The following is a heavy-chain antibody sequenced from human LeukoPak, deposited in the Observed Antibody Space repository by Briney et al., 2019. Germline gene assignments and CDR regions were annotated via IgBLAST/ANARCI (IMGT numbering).Heavy chain of an antibody. CDR1: GYTFTSYG. J-gene: IGHJ6*03. D-gene: IGHD5-12*01. CDR2: ISAYNGNT. V-gene: IGHV1-18*01. Sequence: ASVKVSCKASGYTFTSYGISWVRQAPGQGLEWMGWISAYNGNTNYAQKLQGRVTMTTDTSTSTAYMELRSLRSDDTAVYYCAREGGRGYSGYDADYYYYYMDVWGKGTTVTVSS. CDR3: AREGGRGYSGYDADYYYYYMDV.